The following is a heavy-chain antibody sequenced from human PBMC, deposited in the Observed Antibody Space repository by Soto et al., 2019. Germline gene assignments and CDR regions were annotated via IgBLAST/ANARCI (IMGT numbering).Heavy chain of an antibody. CDR1: GGTFSSYA. J-gene: IGHJ4*02. CDR3: AREYCSSTSCQGVFDY. Sequence: QVQLVQSGAEVKKPGSSVKVSCKASGGTFSSYAISWVRQAPGQGLDWMGGIIPIFGTANYAQKFQGRVTITADESTSTAYMELSSLRSEDTAVYYCAREYCSSTSCQGVFDYWGQGTLVTVSS. CDR2: IIPIFGTA. D-gene: IGHD2-2*01. V-gene: IGHV1-69*01.